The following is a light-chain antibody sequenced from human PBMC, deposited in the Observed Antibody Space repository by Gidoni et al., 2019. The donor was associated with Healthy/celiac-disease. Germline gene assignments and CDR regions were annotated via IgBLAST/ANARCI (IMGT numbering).Light chain of an antibody. Sequence: QSALTQPTSVSGSPGQSITLSCTGTSSDVGGYNYVSWFQHHPGEAPKLMIYEVSNRPSGVSDRFSGSKSGNTASLTISGLQAEDEADYYCCSYTSSSTLVFGGGTKLTVL. CDR2: EVS. V-gene: IGLV2-14*01. CDR3: CSYTSSSTLV. CDR1: SSDVGGYNY. J-gene: IGLJ2*01.